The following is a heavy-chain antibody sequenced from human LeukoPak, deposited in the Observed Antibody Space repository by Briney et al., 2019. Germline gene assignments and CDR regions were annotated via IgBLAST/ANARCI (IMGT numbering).Heavy chain of an antibody. CDR3: ARGMYDNSGHYYYFYYAMDV. J-gene: IGHJ6*02. CDR2: MNPSSGHT. V-gene: IGHV1-8*01. Sequence: WASVKVSCKASGYTFTSYHIDWVRQAAGQGPGWMGWMNPSSGHTGYAQNLQGRVTMTRDTSISTAYMELSSLRSEDTAVYYCARGMYDNSGHYYYFYYAMDVWGQGTTVTVSS. CDR1: GYTFTSYH. D-gene: IGHD3-22*01.